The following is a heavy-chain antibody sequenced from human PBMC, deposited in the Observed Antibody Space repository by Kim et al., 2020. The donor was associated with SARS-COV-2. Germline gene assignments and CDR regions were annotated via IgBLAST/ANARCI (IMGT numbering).Heavy chain of an antibody. V-gene: IGHV1-8*01. CDR1: GYTFISYD. Sequence: ASVKVSCKASGYTFISYDINWVRQATGQGLEWMGWMNPNSGNTGDAQKFQGRVAMTKNTSISTAYMELSSLRSEDTAVYYCVRAPTWHYDTRPYYFDYWGQGTQVTVSS. CDR2: MNPNSGNT. J-gene: IGHJ4*02. CDR3: VRAPTWHYDTRPYYFDY. D-gene: IGHD1-7*01.